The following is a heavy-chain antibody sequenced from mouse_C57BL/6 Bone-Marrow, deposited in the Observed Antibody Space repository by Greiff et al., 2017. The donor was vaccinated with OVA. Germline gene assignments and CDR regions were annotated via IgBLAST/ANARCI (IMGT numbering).Heavy chain of an antibody. CDR2: ISYDGSN. V-gene: IGHV3-6*01. J-gene: IGHJ3*01. D-gene: IGHD5-1*01. Sequence: DVQLQESGPGLVKPSQSLSLTCSVTGYSITSGYYWNWIRQFPGNKLEWMGYISYDGSNNYNPSLKNRISITRDTSKNQFFLKLNSVTTEDTATYYCARAPYLSWGQGTLVTVSA. CDR3: ARAPYLS. CDR1: GYSITSGYY.